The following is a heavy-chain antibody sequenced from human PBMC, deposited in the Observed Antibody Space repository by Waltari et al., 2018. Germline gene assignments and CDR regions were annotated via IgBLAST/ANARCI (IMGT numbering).Heavy chain of an antibody. D-gene: IGHD2-2*01. CDR1: GYTFTNYA. J-gene: IGHJ5*02. CDR3: AREVVPAATIVVNWFDP. Sequence: QVQLVQSGSELKKPGASVKVSCTASGYTFTNYAINWLRQAPGQGLELMGWINTNTWNPTSVQGFTGRFVFSLDTSVSTESLQINSLKADDTAVYYCAREVVPAATIVVNWFDPWGQGTLVTVSS. CDR2: INTNTWNP. V-gene: IGHV7-4-1*02.